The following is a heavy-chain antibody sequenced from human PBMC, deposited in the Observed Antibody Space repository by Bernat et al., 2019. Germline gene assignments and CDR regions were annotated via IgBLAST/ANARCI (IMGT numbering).Heavy chain of an antibody. V-gene: IGHV3-73*02. Sequence: EVQLVESGGGLVQPGGSLKLSCAASGFTFSGSAMHWVRQASGKGLEWVGRIRSKANSYATAYDASVKGRFTISRDDSKNTAYLQMNSLKAEDTAVYYCTRPGWNSGLDYRGQGTLVTVSS. CDR2: IRSKANSYAT. J-gene: IGHJ4*02. D-gene: IGHD1-7*01. CDR1: GFTFSGSA. CDR3: TRPGWNSGLDY.